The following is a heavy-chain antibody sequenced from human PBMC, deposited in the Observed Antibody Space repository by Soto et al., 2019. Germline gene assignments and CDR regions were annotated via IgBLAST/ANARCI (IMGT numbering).Heavy chain of an antibody. D-gene: IGHD7-27*01. V-gene: IGHV4-34*01. J-gene: IGHJ4*02. Sequence: QVQLQQWGAGLLKPSETLSLTCAVYGGSFSGYYWNWIRQPPGKGLEWIGEINHSGSTNYNPSLKSRVTLSVGPSKNQFSLKLGFGTGADTAVYYCARGWGRIFDYWGQGTLVTVSS. CDR2: INHSGST. CDR3: ARGWGRIFDY. CDR1: GGSFSGYY.